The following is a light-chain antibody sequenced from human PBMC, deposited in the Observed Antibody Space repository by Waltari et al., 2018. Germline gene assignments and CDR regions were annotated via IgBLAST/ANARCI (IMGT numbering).Light chain of an antibody. V-gene: IGLV2-14*03. CDR2: DVS. CDR3: TSYTSSHSLV. J-gene: IGLJ1*01. Sequence: QSALTQPASVSGSPGQSITISCTGTSRDVGNSDWVSWYQHNPGKAPKVVIFDVSYRPSGVSNRFSGSKSGNTASLTISGLQAEDEADYYCTSYTSSHSLVFGTGTKVTVL. CDR1: SRDVGNSDW.